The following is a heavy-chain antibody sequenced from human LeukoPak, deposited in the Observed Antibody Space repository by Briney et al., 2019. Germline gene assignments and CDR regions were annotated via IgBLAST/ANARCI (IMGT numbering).Heavy chain of an antibody. V-gene: IGHV4-59*01. D-gene: IGHD3-3*01. Sequence: SETLSLTCAVYGGSFSGYYWSWIRQPPGKGLEWIGYIYYSGSTNYNPSLKSRVTISVDTSKNQFSLKLSSVTAADTAVYYCARETSGYHDYWGQGTLVTVSS. CDR3: ARETSGYHDY. CDR1: GGSFSGYY. CDR2: IYYSGST. J-gene: IGHJ4*02.